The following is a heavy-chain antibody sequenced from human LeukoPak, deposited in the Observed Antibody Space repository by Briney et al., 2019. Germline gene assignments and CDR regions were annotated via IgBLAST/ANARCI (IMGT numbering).Heavy chain of an antibody. V-gene: IGHV4-31*03. J-gene: IGHJ4*02. CDR2: IYYSGST. D-gene: IGHD5-18*01. Sequence: SETLSLTCTVSSGSISSGGYYWSWIRQHPGKGLEWIGYIYYSGSTYYNPSLKSRVTIPVDTSKNQFSLKLSSVTAADTAVYYCARAPGYSYGLDYWGQGTLVTVSS. CDR3: ARAPGYSYGLDY. CDR1: SGSISSGGYY.